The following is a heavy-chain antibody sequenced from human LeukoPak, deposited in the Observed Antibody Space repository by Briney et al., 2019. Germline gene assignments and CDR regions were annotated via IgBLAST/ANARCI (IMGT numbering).Heavy chain of an antibody. J-gene: IGHJ3*02. D-gene: IGHD6-13*01. CDR3: AREAGGQQLVYAFDI. Sequence: SETLSLTCAVYGGSFSGYYWSWIRQPPGKGLEWIGEINHSGSTNYNPSLKSRVTISVDTSKNQFSLKLSSVTAADTAVYYCAREAGGQQLVYAFDIWGQGTMVTVSS. CDR2: INHSGST. V-gene: IGHV4-34*01. CDR1: GGSFSGYY.